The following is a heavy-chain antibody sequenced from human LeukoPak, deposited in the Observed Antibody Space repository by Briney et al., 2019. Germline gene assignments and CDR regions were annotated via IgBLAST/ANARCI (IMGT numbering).Heavy chain of an antibody. J-gene: IGHJ5*02. CDR3: TNIDYAEAS. CDR1: GFSFSKYW. D-gene: IGHD4/OR15-4a*01. Sequence: GGTLRLSCAASGFSFSKYWMHWLRQTPGKGRVWGSRISEDGSGTDYADSVKGRLTVSRYNAKGTMDLQMSSTRAEETAVYYCTNIDYAEASWGKGTLVTVS. V-gene: IGHV3-74*01. CDR2: ISEDGSGT.